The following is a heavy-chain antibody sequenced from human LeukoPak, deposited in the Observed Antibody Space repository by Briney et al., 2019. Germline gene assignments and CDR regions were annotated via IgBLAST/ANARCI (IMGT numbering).Heavy chain of an antibody. CDR3: ARSAPHSSSWYYA. J-gene: IGHJ5*02. D-gene: IGHD6-13*01. CDR1: GGTFSSYA. CDR2: IIPIFGTA. Sequence: GASVKVSCKASGGTFSSYAISWVRQAPGQGLEWMGGIIPIFGTANYAQKFQGRVTITADESTSTAYMELSSLRSEDTAVYYCARSAPHSSSWYYAWGQGTLVTVSS. V-gene: IGHV1-69*13.